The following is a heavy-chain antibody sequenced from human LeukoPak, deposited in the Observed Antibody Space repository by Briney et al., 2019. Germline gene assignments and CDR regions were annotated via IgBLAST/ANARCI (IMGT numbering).Heavy chain of an antibody. J-gene: IGHJ3*02. D-gene: IGHD3-22*01. CDR2: IHYSGST. CDR1: GGSISRGNY. CDR3: AKDKRITLIEGARDAFDI. V-gene: IGHV4-31*03. Sequence: SETLSLTCTVSGGSISRGNYWSWIRQHPGKGLEWIGHIHYSGSTFYNPSLKSRVLISVDTSKNQFSLKLRSVTAADTAVYYCAKDKRITLIEGARDAFDIWGQGTMVTVSS.